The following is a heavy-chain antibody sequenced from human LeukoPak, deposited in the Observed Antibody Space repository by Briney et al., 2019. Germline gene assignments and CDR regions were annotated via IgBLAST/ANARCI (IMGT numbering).Heavy chain of an antibody. Sequence: GESLKISCKGSGYSFTNYWIAWVRQMPGKGLEWMGLIYPGDSDTRYSPSFQGQVTISADKSISTAYLQWSSLKASDTAMYYCARLYYYDSSGYYPFDYWGQGTLVTVSS. CDR3: ARLYYYDSSGYYPFDY. V-gene: IGHV5-51*01. CDR2: IYPGDSDT. D-gene: IGHD3-22*01. CDR1: GYSFTNYW. J-gene: IGHJ4*02.